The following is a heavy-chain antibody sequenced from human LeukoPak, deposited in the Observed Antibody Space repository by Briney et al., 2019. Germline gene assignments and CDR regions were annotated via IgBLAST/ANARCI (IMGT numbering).Heavy chain of an antibody. J-gene: IGHJ4*02. CDR1: GFTFSSYG. CDR3: AKDRGYSSGWPTYYFDY. CDR2: ISYDGSNK. D-gene: IGHD6-19*01. V-gene: IGHV3-30*18. Sequence: PGRSLRLSCAASGFTFSSYGMHWVRQAPGKRLEWVAVISYDGSNKYYADSVKGRFTISRDNSKNTLYLQMNSLRAEDTAVYYCAKDRGYSSGWPTYYFDYWGQGTLVTVSS.